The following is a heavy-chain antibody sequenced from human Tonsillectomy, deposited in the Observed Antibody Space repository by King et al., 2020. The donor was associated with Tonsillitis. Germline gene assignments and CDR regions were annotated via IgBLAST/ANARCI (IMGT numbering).Heavy chain of an antibody. CDR1: GYSFTSYS. Sequence: QLVQSGAEVKKPGASVKVSCKASGYSFTSYSISWVRQAPGQGLEWMGWISTYNGNTNYAQKLQGRGTMTTDTSTSTAYMELRSLRSDDTAVYYWARDPYGGNSPWSFDLWGRGTLVTVSS. CDR2: ISTYNGNT. J-gene: IGHJ2*01. D-gene: IGHD4-23*01. V-gene: IGHV1-18*04. CDR3: ARDPYGGNSPWSFDL.